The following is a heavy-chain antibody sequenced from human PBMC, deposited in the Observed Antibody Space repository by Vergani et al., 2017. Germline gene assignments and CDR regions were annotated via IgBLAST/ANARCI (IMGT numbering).Heavy chain of an antibody. CDR2: IRGSGENT. Sequence: EVQLLESGGDLVHPGGSLRLSCAASGFTFSSYAMSWVRQAPGKGLEWVSGIRGSGENTYYTDSVKGRFTISRDNSKNTLYLQMNSLRAEDTAVYYCAKERGYSYGWGQGTLVTVSS. CDR3: AKERGYSYG. V-gene: IGHV3-23*01. D-gene: IGHD5-18*01. J-gene: IGHJ4*02. CDR1: GFTFSSYA.